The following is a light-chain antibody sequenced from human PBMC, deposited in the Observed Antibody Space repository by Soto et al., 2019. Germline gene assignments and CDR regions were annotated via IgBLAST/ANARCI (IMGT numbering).Light chain of an antibody. J-gene: IGKJ4*01. Sequence: DIQMTQSPSTLSASVGERVTITCRASQSVSNWLAWYQQKPGKAPKLLIYDVSSLESGVPSRFSGSGSGTEFILTISSLQSEDFAVYYCQQYNNWPLTFGGGTKVDIK. CDR1: QSVSNW. CDR3: QQYNNWPLT. CDR2: DVS. V-gene: IGKV1-5*01.